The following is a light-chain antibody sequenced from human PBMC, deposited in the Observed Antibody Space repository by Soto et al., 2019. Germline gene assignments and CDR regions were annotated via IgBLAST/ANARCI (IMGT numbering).Light chain of an antibody. V-gene: IGLV1-47*01. CDR2: RNN. Sequence: QSVLTQPPSASVTPGQRVTISCSGSSSNIGSNYVYWYQQLPGTAPKLLVYRNNQRPSGVPDRFSGSKSGTSASLAISGLRSEDEADYYCAAWDDSLGGPVFGGGTKVTVL. CDR1: SSNIGSNY. J-gene: IGLJ2*01. CDR3: AAWDDSLGGPV.